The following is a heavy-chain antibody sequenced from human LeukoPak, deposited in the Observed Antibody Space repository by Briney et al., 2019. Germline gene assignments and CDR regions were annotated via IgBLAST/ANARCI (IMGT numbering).Heavy chain of an antibody. CDR1: GGSISSSSYY. CDR2: IYYSGST. J-gene: IGHJ4*02. CDR3: AREIAAYFDY. V-gene: IGHV4-39*07. Sequence: PSKTLSLTCTVSGGSISSSSYYWGWIRQPPGKGLEWIGSIYYSGSTYYNPSLKSRVTISVDTSKNQFSLKLSSVTAADTAVYYCAREIAAYFDYWGQGTLVTVSS. D-gene: IGHD6-13*01.